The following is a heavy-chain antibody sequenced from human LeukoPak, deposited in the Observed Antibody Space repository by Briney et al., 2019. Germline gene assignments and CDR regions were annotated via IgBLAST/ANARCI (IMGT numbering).Heavy chain of an antibody. CDR1: GFNFTSYR. D-gene: IGHD3-10*01. Sequence: GGSLRLSCAASGFNFTSYRMHWVRQAPGKALEWVALITYDGYYKYYSDSVKGRFTISSDTSKNTLYLQMNSLRAEDTAVYYCARDLSPVVRASPMGYWGQGTLVTVSS. CDR3: ARDLSPVVRASPMGY. J-gene: IGHJ4*02. V-gene: IGHV3-30*03. CDR2: ITYDGYYK.